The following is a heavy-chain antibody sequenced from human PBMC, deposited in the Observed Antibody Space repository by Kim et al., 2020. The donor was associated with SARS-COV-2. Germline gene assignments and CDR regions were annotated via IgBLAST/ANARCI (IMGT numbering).Heavy chain of an antibody. D-gene: IGHD3-10*01. CDR3: ARAIPWGSGGDYRGIDY. CDR2: INPDDDTK. CDR1: GYTFTSNL. Sequence: ASVKVSCKASGYTFTSNLMHWVRQAPGQGLEWMGVINPDDDTKSYAQKFRGRFTMTRDTSTSTVYMELSSLSSEDTAMYYCARAIPWGSGGDYRGIDYWG. J-gene: IGHJ4*01. V-gene: IGHV1-46*01.